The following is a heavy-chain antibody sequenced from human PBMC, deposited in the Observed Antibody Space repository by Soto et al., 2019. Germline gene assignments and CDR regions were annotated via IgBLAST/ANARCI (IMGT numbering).Heavy chain of an antibody. CDR3: AKFFVETGGSSGWPWSFRF. CDR1: GFTFSSYA. CDR2: ISGTGGTT. Sequence: EVQLLESGGGLVQPGGSLRLSCAASGFTFSSYAMSWVRQAPGKGLEWVSAISGTGGTTYYADSVKGRFTISRDNSRNTLHLQMNSLRAEDTAIYYCAKFFVETGGSSGWPWSFRFWGQGTLGTVSS. D-gene: IGHD6-25*01. V-gene: IGHV3-23*01. J-gene: IGHJ4*02.